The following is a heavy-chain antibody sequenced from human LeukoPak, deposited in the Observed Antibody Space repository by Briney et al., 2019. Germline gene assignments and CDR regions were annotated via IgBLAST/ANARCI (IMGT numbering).Heavy chain of an antibody. CDR3: ARNDSSSYYLTA. D-gene: IGHD3-22*01. J-gene: IGHJ5*02. CDR2: INHSGST. Sequence: ASETLSLTCAVYGGSFSGYYWSWIRQPPGKGLEWIGEINHSGSTNYNPSLKSRVTISVDTSKNQFSLKLSSVTAADTAVYYCARNDSSSYYLTAWGQGTLVTVSS. CDR1: GGSFSGYY. V-gene: IGHV4-34*01.